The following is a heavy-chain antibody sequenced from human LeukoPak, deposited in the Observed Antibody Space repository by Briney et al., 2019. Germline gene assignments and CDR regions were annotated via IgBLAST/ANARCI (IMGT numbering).Heavy chain of an antibody. V-gene: IGHV4-59*01. CDR3: VRGYYDSSGSSDTSDI. CDR2: IHYSGNT. CDR1: GASISSSY. J-gene: IGHJ3*02. D-gene: IGHD3-22*01. Sequence: PSETLSLTCTVSGASISSSYWSWIRQPPGKGLEWIGYIHYSGNTSYTPTLKNRLTMSVDTSKNQFSLKLRSVTAADTAAYYCVRGYYDSSGSSDTSDIWGQGTMVTVSS.